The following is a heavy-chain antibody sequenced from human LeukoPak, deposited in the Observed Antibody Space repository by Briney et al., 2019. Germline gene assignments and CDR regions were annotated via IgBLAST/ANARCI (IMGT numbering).Heavy chain of an antibody. CDR1: GFTFSRSA. V-gene: IGHV3-23*01. CDR3: VKGRISEDGLDF. Sequence: GGSLRLSCAASGFTFSRSAMTWVRQTPGKGLDWVSSISSSGNTYYADSVKGRFTISRDNSKNMLYLQMNTLRAEDTAVYYCVKGRISEDGLDFWGQGTLVTVSS. CDR2: ISSSGNT. D-gene: IGHD6-13*01. J-gene: IGHJ4*02.